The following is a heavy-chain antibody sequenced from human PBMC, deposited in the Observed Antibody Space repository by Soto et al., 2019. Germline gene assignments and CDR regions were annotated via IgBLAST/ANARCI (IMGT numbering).Heavy chain of an antibody. CDR3: ARGDLVPAARYYYYGMDV. Sequence: QVQLQESGPGLVKPSQTLSLTCTVSGGSISSGDYYWSWIRQPPGKGLEWIGYIYYSGSTYYNPSLKSRVTISGDTSKNQFSLKLSSVTAADTAVYYCARGDLVPAARYYYYGMDVWGQGTTVTVSS. CDR2: IYYSGST. CDR1: GGSISSGDYY. J-gene: IGHJ6*02. V-gene: IGHV4-30-4*01. D-gene: IGHD2-2*01.